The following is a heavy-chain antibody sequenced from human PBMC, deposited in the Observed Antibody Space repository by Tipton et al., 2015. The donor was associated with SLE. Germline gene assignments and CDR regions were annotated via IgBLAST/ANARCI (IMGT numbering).Heavy chain of an antibody. CDR1: GYNFINYV. Sequence: QSGAEVKKPGASVKISCKASGYNFINYVIHWVRQGPGQRLEWVGRINTDIGNTKYSQKFQGRVTISRDTSASTAYMELSSLKSEDTAVYYCVTGPRAQWTNAFDFWGQGTLVTVSS. CDR3: VTGPRAQWTNAFDF. CDR2: INTDIGNT. J-gene: IGHJ4*02. D-gene: IGHD6-19*01. V-gene: IGHV1-3*04.